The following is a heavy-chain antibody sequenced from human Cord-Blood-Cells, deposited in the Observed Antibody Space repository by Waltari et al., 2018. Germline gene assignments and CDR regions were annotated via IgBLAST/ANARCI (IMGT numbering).Heavy chain of an antibody. J-gene: IGHJ4*02. V-gene: IGHV3-53*01. D-gene: IGHD5-12*01. CDR2: IYSGGST. CDR3: ARDRSGYDGGMP. CDR1: GFTVSSNY. Sequence: EVQLVESGGGLIQPGGSLRLSCAASGFTVSSNYLSWVRQAPGKGLEWVSVIYSGGSTYYADSVKGRFTISRDNSKNTLYLQMNSLRAEDTAVYYCARDRSGYDGGMPWGQGTLVTVSS.